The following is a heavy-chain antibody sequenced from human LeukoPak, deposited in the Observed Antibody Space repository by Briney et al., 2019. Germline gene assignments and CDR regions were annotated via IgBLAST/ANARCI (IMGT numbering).Heavy chain of an antibody. CDR1: GDSVSSNSAG. Sequence: SQTLSLTCAISGDSVSSNSAGWNWIRQSPSRGLEWLRRTYYRSKWYNEYAVSVKSRITINPDTSKNQFSLQLNSVTPEDTAVYYCARMVGLVSDFWGQGTLVTVSS. J-gene: IGHJ4*02. V-gene: IGHV6-1*01. CDR2: TYYRSKWYN. D-gene: IGHD3-10*01. CDR3: ARMVGLVSDF.